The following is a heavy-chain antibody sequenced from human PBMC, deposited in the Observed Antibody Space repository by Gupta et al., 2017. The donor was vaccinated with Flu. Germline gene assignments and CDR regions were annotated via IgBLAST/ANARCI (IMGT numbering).Heavy chain of an antibody. D-gene: IGHD3-10*01. CDR2: IIPIFGTA. V-gene: IGHV1-69*01. Sequence: QVQLLQSGAEVKKPGSSVKFSCKASAGTFSSYAISGVRQAPGQGLEWMGGIIPIFGTANYAQKFQGRVTITADESTSTAYMELSSLRSEDTAVYYCARVSGYGSGSYPDYWGQGTLVTVSS. J-gene: IGHJ4*02. CDR3: ARVSGYGSGSYPDY. CDR1: AGTFSSYA.